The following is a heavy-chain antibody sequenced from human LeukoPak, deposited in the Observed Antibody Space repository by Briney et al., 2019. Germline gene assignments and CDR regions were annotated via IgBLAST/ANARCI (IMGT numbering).Heavy chain of an antibody. V-gene: IGHV4-61*02. CDR1: GGSISSSSYY. CDR3: ARDPSGAVAGHFDY. Sequence: PSETLSLTCTVSGGSISSSSYYWSWIRQPAGKGLEWIGRIYTSGSTNYNPSLKSRVTMSVDTSKNQFSLKLTSVTAADTAVYYCARDPSGAVAGHFDYWGQGILVTVSS. J-gene: IGHJ4*02. D-gene: IGHD6-19*01. CDR2: IYTSGST.